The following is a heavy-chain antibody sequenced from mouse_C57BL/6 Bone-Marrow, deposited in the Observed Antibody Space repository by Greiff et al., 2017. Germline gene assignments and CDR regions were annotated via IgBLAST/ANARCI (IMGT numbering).Heavy chain of an antibody. CDR1: GYTFTSYW. D-gene: IGHD1-1*01. CDR3: TSYYYSRERFYAMDY. V-gene: IGHV1-5*01. J-gene: IGHJ4*01. CDR2: IYPGNSDT. Sequence: VQLQQSGTVLARPGASVKMSCKTSGYTFTSYWMHWVKQRPGQGLEWIGAIYPGNSDTSYNQKFKGKAKLTAVTSASTAYMELSSLTNEDSAVYYCTSYYYSRERFYAMDYWGQGTSVTVSS.